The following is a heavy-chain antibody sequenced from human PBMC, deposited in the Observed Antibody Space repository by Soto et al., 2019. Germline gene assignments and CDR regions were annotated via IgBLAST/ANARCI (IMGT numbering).Heavy chain of an antibody. V-gene: IGHV4-39*01. J-gene: IGHJ4*02. D-gene: IGHD5-12*01. CDR3: ARRWLPYYFDY. Sequence: SETLSLTCTASGGSISSSSYYWGWIRQPPWKGLEWIGSIYYSGSTYYNPSLKSRVTISVDTSKNQFSLKLSSVTAADTAVYYCARRWLPYYFDYWGQGXLVTVSS. CDR1: GGSISSSSYY. CDR2: IYYSGST.